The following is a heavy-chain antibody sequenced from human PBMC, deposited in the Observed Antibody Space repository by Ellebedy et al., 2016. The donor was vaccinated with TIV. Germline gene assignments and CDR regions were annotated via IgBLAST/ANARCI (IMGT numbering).Heavy chain of an antibody. V-gene: IGHV4-39*01. CDR1: GGSLISSHYY. CDR2: ISYTGNT. D-gene: IGHD5-24*01. Sequence: MPSETLSLTCTVSGGSLISSHYYWGWIRQSPGQGLEWFGIISYTGNTYYNPSLESRVTISIDTSRNQFSLKLRSVTAADTSVYYCARQEDNYFLYWGQGTLVTVSS. J-gene: IGHJ4*02. CDR3: ARQEDNYFLY.